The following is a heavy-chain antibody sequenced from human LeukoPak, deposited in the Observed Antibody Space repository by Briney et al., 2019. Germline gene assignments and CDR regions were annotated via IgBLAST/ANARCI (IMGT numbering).Heavy chain of an antibody. V-gene: IGHV4-34*01. J-gene: IGHJ5*02. Sequence: SETLSLTCAVYGGSFSGYYWSWIRQPPGKGLEWIGEINHTGSTNYNPSLKSRVTISVDTSKNQFSLKVNSVTAADTAVYYCARGGVSIAARPDWFDPWGQGTLVTVSS. CDR2: INHTGST. D-gene: IGHD6-6*01. CDR1: GGSFSGYY. CDR3: ARGGVSIAARPDWFDP.